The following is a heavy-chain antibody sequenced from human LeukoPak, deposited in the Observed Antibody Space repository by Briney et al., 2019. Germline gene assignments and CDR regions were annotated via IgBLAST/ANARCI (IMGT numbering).Heavy chain of an antibody. J-gene: IGHJ4*02. CDR2: ISGSGGST. V-gene: IGHV3-23*01. CDR1: GFTFSSYA. D-gene: IGHD3-22*01. Sequence: GGSLRLSCVASGFTFSSYAMSWVRQAPGKGLEWVSAISGSGGSTYYADSVKGRFTISRDNSKNTLYLQMNSLRAEDTAVYYCAKSPGRYYDSPFDYWGQGTLVTVSS. CDR3: AKSPGRYYDSPFDY.